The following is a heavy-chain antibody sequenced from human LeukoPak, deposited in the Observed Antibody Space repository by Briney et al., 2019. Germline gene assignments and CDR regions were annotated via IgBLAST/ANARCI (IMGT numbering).Heavy chain of an antibody. D-gene: IGHD6-13*01. Sequence: SETLSLTCAVYGGSFSSYYWSWIRQPPGKGLEWIGYIYYSGSTNYNPSLKSRVTISVDTSKNQFSLKLSSVTAADTAVYYCARGIAAAGPPYFDYWGQGTLVTVSS. J-gene: IGHJ4*02. CDR2: IYYSGST. V-gene: IGHV4-59*08. CDR3: ARGIAAAGPPYFDY. CDR1: GGSFSSYY.